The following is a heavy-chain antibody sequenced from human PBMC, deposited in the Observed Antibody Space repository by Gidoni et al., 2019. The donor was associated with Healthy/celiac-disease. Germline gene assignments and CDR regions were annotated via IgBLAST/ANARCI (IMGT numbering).Heavy chain of an antibody. Sequence: QVQLQASGPGLVKPSETLSLTCTVSGGSISSYYWSWIRQPPGKGLEWIGYIYYSGSTNYNPSLKSRVTISVDTSKNQFSLKLSSVTAADTAVYYCASSPIPVGYCSGGSCPSHFDYWGQGTLVTVSS. CDR3: ASSPIPVGYCSGGSCPSHFDY. CDR2: IYYSGST. CDR1: GGSISSYY. V-gene: IGHV4-59*01. D-gene: IGHD2-15*01. J-gene: IGHJ4*02.